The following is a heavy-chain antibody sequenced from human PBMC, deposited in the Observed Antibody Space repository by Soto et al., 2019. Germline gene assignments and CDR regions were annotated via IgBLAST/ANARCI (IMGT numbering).Heavy chain of an antibody. Sequence: RGPLRRSCVASGFTFTGYEMNLVRHAAGKALEWVSSISSIGNSTYYAHFVKGRFTLSRDNAKNYRDLQRTSLKAKDTAIYYCTRESCSSSSCSTRYGMYVWGQGSKVTVSS. V-gene: IGHV3-48*03. CDR1: GFTFTGYE. J-gene: IGHJ6*02. CDR2: ISSIGNST. D-gene: IGHD2-2*01. CDR3: TRESCSSSSCSTRYGMYV.